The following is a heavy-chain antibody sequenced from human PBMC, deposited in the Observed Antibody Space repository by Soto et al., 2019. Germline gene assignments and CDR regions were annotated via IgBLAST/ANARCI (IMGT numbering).Heavy chain of an antibody. Sequence: PSETLSLTCTVPGGSISSYYWSWIRQPPGKGLEWIGYIYYSGSTNYNPSLKSRVTISVDTSKNQFSLKLSSVTAADTAVYYCATGRYGDYYFQHWGQGTLVTVSS. V-gene: IGHV4-59*01. CDR2: IYYSGST. D-gene: IGHD4-17*01. CDR3: ATGRYGDYYFQH. J-gene: IGHJ1*01. CDR1: GGSISSYY.